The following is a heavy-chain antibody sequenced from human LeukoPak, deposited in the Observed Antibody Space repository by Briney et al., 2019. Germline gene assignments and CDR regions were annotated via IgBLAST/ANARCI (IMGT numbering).Heavy chain of an antibody. D-gene: IGHD3-9*01. CDR3: AKDRDDILTAYWVY. J-gene: IGHJ4*02. CDR1: GFTFSSYA. CDR2: ISGGGGST. Sequence: GGSLRLSCAASGFTFSSYAMSWVRQAPGKGLEWVSGISGGGGSTYYADSVKGRFTISRDNSKNTLYLQMSSLRAEDTAVYYCAKDRDDILTAYWVYWGQGTLVTVSS. V-gene: IGHV3-23*01.